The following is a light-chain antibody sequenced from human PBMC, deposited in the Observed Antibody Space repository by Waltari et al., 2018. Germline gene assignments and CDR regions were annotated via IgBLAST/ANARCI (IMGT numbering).Light chain of an antibody. Sequence: SYALTQPPSVSVSPGQTVIITCSGDYLASKYVYWYQQKSGQSPVLVIYEDAKRPSGIPERFSGSNSGNTATLTISGTQAMDEADYYCQTWDINTGIFGGGTKLTVL. CDR1: YLASKY. CDR2: EDA. V-gene: IGLV3-1*01. J-gene: IGLJ2*01. CDR3: QTWDINTGI.